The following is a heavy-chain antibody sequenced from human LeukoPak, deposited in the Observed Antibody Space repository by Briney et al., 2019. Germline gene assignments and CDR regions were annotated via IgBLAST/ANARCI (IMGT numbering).Heavy chain of an antibody. CDR3: ARVGAYYYDSSGYGY. CDR1: GGSISSYY. J-gene: IGHJ4*02. V-gene: IGHV4-59*12. CDR2: IYYSGST. D-gene: IGHD3-22*01. Sequence: SETLSLTCTVSGGSISSYYWSWIRQPPGKGLEWIGYIYYSGSTNYNPSLKSRVTISVDTSKNQFSLKLSSVTAADTAVYYCARVGAYYYDSSGYGYWGQGTLVTVSS.